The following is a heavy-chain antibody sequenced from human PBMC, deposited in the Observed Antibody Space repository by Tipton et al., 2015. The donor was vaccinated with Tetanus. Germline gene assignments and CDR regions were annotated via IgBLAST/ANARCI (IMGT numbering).Heavy chain of an antibody. CDR3: ARDGPPTLPTDSIDYFDY. CDR2: ISSSSSYI. Sequence: SLRLSCAASGFTFSSYSMNWVRQAPGKGLEWVSSISSSSSYIYYADSVKGRFTISRDNAKNSLYLQMNSLRAEDTAVYYCARDGPPTLPTDSIDYFDYWGRGTLVTVSS. D-gene: IGHD4-11*01. V-gene: IGHV3-21*01. J-gene: IGHJ4*02. CDR1: GFTFSSYS.